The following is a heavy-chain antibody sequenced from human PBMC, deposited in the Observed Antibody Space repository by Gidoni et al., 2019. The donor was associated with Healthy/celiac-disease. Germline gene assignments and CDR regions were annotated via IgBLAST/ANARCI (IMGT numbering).Heavy chain of an antibody. CDR2: ISWNRCCI. CDR1: GFTFDDYA. V-gene: IGHV3-9*01. D-gene: IGHD3-9*01. Sequence: EVQLVESGGGLVQPGRSLRLSCAASGFTFDDYAMTWDRQDPGKGLEWVSGISWNRCCIGYADSVKGRFTISRDTSKNFLYLQMNSLRAEDTALYYCAKPVLRYFDWVSPEGYFDYGGQGTLVTVSS. CDR3: AKPVLRYFDWVSPEGYFDY. J-gene: IGHJ4*02.